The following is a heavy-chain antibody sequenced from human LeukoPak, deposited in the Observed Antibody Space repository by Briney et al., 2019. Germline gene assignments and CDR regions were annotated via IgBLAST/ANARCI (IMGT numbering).Heavy chain of an antibody. J-gene: IGHJ4*02. Sequence: PGGSLRLSCAASGFTFSSYGMHWVRKAPGKGLEWVAVISYDGSNKYYADSVKGRFTISRDNSKNTLYLQMNSLRAEDTAVYYCAKSYDSSGYYYFDCWGQGTLVTVSS. CDR1: GFTFSSYG. V-gene: IGHV3-30*18. D-gene: IGHD3-22*01. CDR3: AKSYDSSGYYYFDC. CDR2: ISYDGSNK.